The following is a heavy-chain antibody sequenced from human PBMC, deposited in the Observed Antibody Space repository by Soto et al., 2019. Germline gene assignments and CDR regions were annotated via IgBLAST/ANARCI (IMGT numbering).Heavy chain of an antibody. V-gene: IGHV4-4*01. Sequence: SETLSLTCAVSGDSIKTETWWSWLRQLPGTGLEWIGEIKHTGDANANPALRSRVSMSVDRTKNQFFLNLRSVSAADTAVYCWAREGRLHWFGTWGQGTLGTICS. J-gene: IGHJ4*01. CDR3: AREGRLHWFGT. CDR1: GDSIKTETW. CDR2: IKHTGDA. D-gene: IGHD3-10*01.